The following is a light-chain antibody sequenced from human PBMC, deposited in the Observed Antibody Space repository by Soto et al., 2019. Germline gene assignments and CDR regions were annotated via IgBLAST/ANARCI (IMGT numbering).Light chain of an antibody. CDR2: AAS. CDR1: QGISSY. CDR3: QQSYSTPPT. J-gene: IGKJ4*01. Sequence: DIQMTQSPSSLSASVGDRITITCRASQGISSYLAWYQQKPGKAPNLLIYAASTLQSGVPSRFTGSGSGTDFTLTISSLQPEDFATYYCQQSYSTPPTFGGGTKVDI. V-gene: IGKV1-39*01.